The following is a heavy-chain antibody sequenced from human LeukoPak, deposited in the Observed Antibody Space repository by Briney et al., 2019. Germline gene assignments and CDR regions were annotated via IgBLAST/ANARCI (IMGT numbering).Heavy chain of an antibody. CDR2: ISSSGSTI. J-gene: IGHJ3*02. CDR3: AKTRLKSSGYYYRAFDI. CDR1: GFTFSDYY. Sequence: PGGSLRLSCAASGFTFSDYYMSWIRQAPGKGLEWVSYISSSGSTIYYADSVKGRFTISRDNAKNSLYLQMNSLRAEDTAVYYCAKTRLKSSGYYYRAFDIWGQGTMVTVSS. D-gene: IGHD3-22*01. V-gene: IGHV3-11*01.